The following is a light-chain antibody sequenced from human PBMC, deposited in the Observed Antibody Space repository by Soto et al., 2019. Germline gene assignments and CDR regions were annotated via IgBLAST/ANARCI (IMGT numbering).Light chain of an antibody. CDR2: YDG. Sequence: SYELTQPPSVSVAPEKTARITCGGSSIGSKSVHWYQQRPGQAPVLVIYYDGRRPSGIPERFSGSNSGNTATLTIGRVEAGDEADYYCQVWDSSSDQYVFGTGTKVTVL. J-gene: IGLJ1*01. CDR3: QVWDSSSDQYV. V-gene: IGLV3-21*04. CDR1: SIGSKS.